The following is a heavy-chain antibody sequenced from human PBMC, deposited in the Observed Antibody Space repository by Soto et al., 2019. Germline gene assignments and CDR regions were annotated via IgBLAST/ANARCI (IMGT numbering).Heavy chain of an antibody. J-gene: IGHJ4*02. V-gene: IGHV3-73*02. Sequence: EVQLVESGGDLVQPGESLKLSCAASGFTFSGSAMHWVRQASGKGLEWLGRIRNKANSYGTAYAATVKGRFTISRDDSKNTAYLQMNSLKTEDTAVYFCTRQTGRGGNSQLDYWGQGTLVTVSS. CDR1: GFTFSGSA. CDR2: IRNKANSYGT. CDR3: TRQTGRGGNSQLDY. D-gene: IGHD2-21*02.